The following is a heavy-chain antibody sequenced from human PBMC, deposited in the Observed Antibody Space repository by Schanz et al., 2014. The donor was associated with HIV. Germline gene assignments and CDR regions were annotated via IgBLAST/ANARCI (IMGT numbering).Heavy chain of an antibody. CDR2: ISSSGGYI. D-gene: IGHD6-19*01. J-gene: IGHJ6*02. V-gene: IGHV3-21*06. CDR1: GFPFSSYA. CDR3: ARGSWYSSGWVDDQYYYDVDV. Sequence: VQVVESGGGVVQPGGSLRLSCTGSGFPFSSYAINWVRQAPGKGLEWLSSISSSGGYIYYADSVKGRFTISRDNSKNSVFLQMDRLRAEDTAVYYCARGSWYSSGWVDDQYYYDVDVWGQGTTVTVSS.